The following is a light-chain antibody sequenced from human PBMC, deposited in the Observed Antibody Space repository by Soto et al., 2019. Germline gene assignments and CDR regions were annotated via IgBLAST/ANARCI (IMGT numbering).Light chain of an antibody. V-gene: IGLV2-8*01. Sequence: QSVLTQPLSASGSPGQSVTISCTGTSSDIGAYNYVSWYQQHPGQAPKLLIYEVVKRPSGVPDRFSGSKSGNTASLTVSGLQAEDEADYYCSSFAGSNNYLLFGGGTKVTVL. CDR1: SSDIGAYNY. CDR3: SSFAGSNNYLL. CDR2: EVV. J-gene: IGLJ2*01.